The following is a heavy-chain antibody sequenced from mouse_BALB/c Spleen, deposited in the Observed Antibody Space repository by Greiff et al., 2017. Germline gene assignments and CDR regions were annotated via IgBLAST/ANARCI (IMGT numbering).Heavy chain of an antibody. CDR1: GFSLTSYG. CDR3: ARNPYDCYAMDY. Sequence: QVQLQQSGPGLVQPSQSLSITCTVSGFSLTSYGVHWVRQSPGKGLEWLGVIWSGGSTDYNAAFISRLSISKDNSKSQVFFKMNSLQANDTAIYYCARNPYDCYAMDYWGQGTSVTVSS. J-gene: IGHJ4*01. D-gene: IGHD2-12*01. V-gene: IGHV2-2*02. CDR2: IWSGGST.